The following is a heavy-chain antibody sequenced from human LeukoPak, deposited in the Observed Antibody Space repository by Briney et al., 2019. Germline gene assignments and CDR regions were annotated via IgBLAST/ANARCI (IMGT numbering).Heavy chain of an antibody. CDR1: GGSISSYY. V-gene: IGHV4-59*12. CDR3: ARARIYAHPFDY. D-gene: IGHD1-14*01. J-gene: IGHJ4*02. Sequence: SETLSLTCTVSGGSISSYYWSWIRQPPGKGLEWIGYIYYSGSTNYNPSLKSRVTISVDTSKNQFSLKLSSVTAADTAVYYCARARIYAHPFDYWGQGTLVTVSS. CDR2: IYYSGST.